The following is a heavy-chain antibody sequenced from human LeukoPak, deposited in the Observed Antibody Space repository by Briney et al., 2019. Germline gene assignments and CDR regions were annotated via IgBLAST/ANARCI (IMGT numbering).Heavy chain of an antibody. CDR2: IYYTGKT. D-gene: IGHD3-10*01. V-gene: IGHV4-61*03. Sequence: KASETLSLTCTVSGDSVSNGNYYWSWLRQPPGNALEWIGYIYYTGKTYYNPSLEGRVTILVDTSRNHFSVKLSSVTAADTAVYYCARSQNYYGSGDYWSQGTLVTVSS. CDR1: GDSVSNGNYY. CDR3: ARSQNYYGSGDY. J-gene: IGHJ4*02.